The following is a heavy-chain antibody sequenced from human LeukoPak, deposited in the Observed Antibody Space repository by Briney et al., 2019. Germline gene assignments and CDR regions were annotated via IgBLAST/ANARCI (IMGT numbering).Heavy chain of an antibody. V-gene: IGHV3-15*01. CDR1: GFTISDAW. CDR3: TSTLVL. Sequence: GGSLRLSCAASGFTISDAWMTWVRQAPGKGLEWVGRIKRKTDGGTTDYAAPVKGRFTISRDDSKNTLYLQMNSLKTEDTAVYYCTSTLVLRGQGTLVTVSS. CDR2: IKRKTDGGTT. J-gene: IGHJ4*02. D-gene: IGHD5/OR15-5a*01.